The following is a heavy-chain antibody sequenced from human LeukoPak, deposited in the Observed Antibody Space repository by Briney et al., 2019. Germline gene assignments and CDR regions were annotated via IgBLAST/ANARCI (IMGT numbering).Heavy chain of an antibody. D-gene: IGHD2-2*01. CDR3: ARAQRYCSSTSCYDY. J-gene: IGHJ4*02. CDR1: GGTFSSHA. Sequence: GASVKVSCKASGGTFSSHAISWVRQAPGQGLEWMGGIIPIFGTANSAQKFQGRVTISADESTSTAYLEVSSLRSEDSAVYYCARAQRYCSSTSCYDYWGQGTLVTVSS. V-gene: IGHV1-69*13. CDR2: IIPIFGTA.